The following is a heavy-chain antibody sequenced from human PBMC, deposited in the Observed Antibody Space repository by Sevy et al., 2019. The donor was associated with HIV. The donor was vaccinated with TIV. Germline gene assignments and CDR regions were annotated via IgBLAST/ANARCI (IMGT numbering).Heavy chain of an antibody. V-gene: IGHV3-33*01. CDR1: GFIFSNHG. CDR2: IWYDGSDT. J-gene: IGHJ6*02. Sequence: GGSLRLSCAASGFIFSNHGMHWVRQAPGKGLEWVARIWYDGSDTYYGESVKGRFIISRDNSKNTVDLQMNSLRVEDTAVYYCARDVDSNYDGIDAWGQGTTVTVSS. D-gene: IGHD4-4*01. CDR3: ARDVDSNYDGIDA.